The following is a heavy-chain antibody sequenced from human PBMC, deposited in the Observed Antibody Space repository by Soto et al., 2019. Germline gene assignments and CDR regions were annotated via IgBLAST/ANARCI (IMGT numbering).Heavy chain of an antibody. J-gene: IGHJ4*02. CDR2: IYYSGST. Sequence: SETLSLTCTVSGGSISSSSYYWGWIRQPPGKGLEWIGSIYYSGSTYYNPSLKSRVTISVDTSKHQFSLKLSSVTAADKAVYSCETGFGEFLAFDHWGQGTLVTAS. V-gene: IGHV4-39*01. CDR3: ETGFGEFLAFDH. D-gene: IGHD3-10*01. CDR1: GGSISSSSYY.